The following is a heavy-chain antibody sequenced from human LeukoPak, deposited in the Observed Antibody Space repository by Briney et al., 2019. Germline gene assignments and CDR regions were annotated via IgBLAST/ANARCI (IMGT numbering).Heavy chain of an antibody. D-gene: IGHD3-9*01. V-gene: IGHV3-7*01. Sequence: GGALRLSCAATGFSFRSYWMNWVRQAPGKGREWLALIKQDGSEKHYKGSVEGRFTISRDNAKNSLHLQMNSLRAEDTAVYYCAGGSGYLITSWGQGTLVTVSS. CDR3: AGGSGYLITS. CDR1: GFSFRSYW. J-gene: IGHJ5*02. CDR2: IKQDGSEK.